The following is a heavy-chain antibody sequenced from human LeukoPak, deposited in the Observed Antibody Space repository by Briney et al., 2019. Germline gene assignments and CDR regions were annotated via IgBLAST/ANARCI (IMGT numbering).Heavy chain of an antibody. CDR1: GFTFSSYA. Sequence: GGSLRLSCAASGFTFSSYAMHWVRQAPGKGLEWVAVISYDGSNKYYADSVKGRFTISRDNSKNTLYLQMNSLRVEDTAVYYCARVVHGYYYYMDVWGKGTTVTVSS. CDR3: ARVVHGYYYYMDV. D-gene: IGHD1-26*01. CDR2: ISYDGSNK. V-gene: IGHV3-30*01. J-gene: IGHJ6*03.